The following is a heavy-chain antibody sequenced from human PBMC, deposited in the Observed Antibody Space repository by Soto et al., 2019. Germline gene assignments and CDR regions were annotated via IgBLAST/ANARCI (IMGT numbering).Heavy chain of an antibody. CDR3: TTVPNCSSTSCDTHYYYYYYMDV. CDR2: IKSKTDGGTT. J-gene: IGHJ6*03. D-gene: IGHD2-2*02. V-gene: IGHV3-15*01. CDR1: GFTFSNAW. Sequence: EVQLVESGGGLVKPGGSLRLSCAASGFTFSNAWMSWVRQAPGKGLEWVGRIKSKTDGGTTDYAAPVKGRFTISRDDSKNTLYLQMNSLKTEDTAVYYCTTVPNCSSTSCDTHYYYYYYMDVWGKGTTVTVSS.